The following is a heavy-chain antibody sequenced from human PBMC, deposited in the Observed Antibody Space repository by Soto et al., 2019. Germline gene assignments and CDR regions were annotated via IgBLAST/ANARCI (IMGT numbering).Heavy chain of an antibody. CDR3: TTEDQYYDILTTTGGYYYYGMDV. V-gene: IGHV3-15*01. J-gene: IGHJ6*02. CDR1: GFTFSNAW. CDR2: IKSKTDGGTT. D-gene: IGHD3-9*01. Sequence: PGGSLRLSCAASGFTFSNAWVSWVRQAPGKGLEWVGRIKSKTDGGTTDYAAPVKGRFTISRDDSKNTLYLQMNSLKTEDTAVYYCTTEDQYYDILTTTGGYYYYGMDVWGQGTTVTVSS.